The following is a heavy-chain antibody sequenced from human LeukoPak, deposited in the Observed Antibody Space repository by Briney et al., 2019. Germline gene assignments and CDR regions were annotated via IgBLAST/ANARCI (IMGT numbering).Heavy chain of an antibody. J-gene: IGHJ4*02. CDR2: INHSGST. CDR3: ARRTPYYYDSSGYLIDY. D-gene: IGHD3-22*01. V-gene: IGHV4-34*01. CDR1: DGSFSHYY. Sequence: SENLSLTCAVSDGSFSHYYWTWIRQPPGKGLEWIGEINHSGSTNFNPSLRSRVTISVDTSKNQFSLNLRSVTAADTALYYCARRTPYYYDSSGYLIDYWGQGTLVTVSS.